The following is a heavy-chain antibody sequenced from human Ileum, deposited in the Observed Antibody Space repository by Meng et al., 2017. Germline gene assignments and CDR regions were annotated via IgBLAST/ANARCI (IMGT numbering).Heavy chain of an antibody. V-gene: IGHV4-4*02. D-gene: IGHD2-21*01. CDR2: TNLGGSP. CDR3: AHIFDS. Sequence: QVQLQESGPGLVAPSGTLSRTCAVSGRSISSSDWWSWVRQPPGRGLEWIAETNLGGSPNYNPSLKSRVTMSVDKSNDHLSLQLTSVTAADTAVYYCAHIFDSWGQGTLVTVSS. J-gene: IGHJ4*02. CDR1: GRSISSSDW.